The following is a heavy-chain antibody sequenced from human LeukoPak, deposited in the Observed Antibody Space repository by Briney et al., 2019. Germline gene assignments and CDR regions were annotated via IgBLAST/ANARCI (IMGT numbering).Heavy chain of an antibody. CDR1: GYTLTELS. J-gene: IGHJ4*02. V-gene: IGHV1-24*01. CDR3: VRDQSGSYPIDY. CDR2: FDPEDGET. Sequence: ASVKVSCKVSGYTLTELSMHWVRQAPGKGLEWMGGFDPEDGETIYAQKFQGRVTMTEDTSTDTAYMELSSLRSEDTAVYYCVRDQSGSYPIDYWGQGTLVTVSS. D-gene: IGHD1-26*01.